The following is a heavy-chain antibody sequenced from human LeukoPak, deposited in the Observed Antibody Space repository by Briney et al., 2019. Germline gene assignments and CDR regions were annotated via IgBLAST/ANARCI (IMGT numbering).Heavy chain of an antibody. CDR2: IYHSGST. V-gene: IGHV4-30-2*01. J-gene: IGHJ2*01. D-gene: IGHD3-10*01. CDR3: ARALWGYFDL. CDR1: GVSISSGGYS. Sequence: SETLSLTCAVSGVSISSGGYSWSWIRQPPGKGLEWIGYIYHSGSTYYNPSLKSRVTISVDRSKNQFSLKLSSVTAADTAVYYCARALWGYFDLWGRGTLVTVSS.